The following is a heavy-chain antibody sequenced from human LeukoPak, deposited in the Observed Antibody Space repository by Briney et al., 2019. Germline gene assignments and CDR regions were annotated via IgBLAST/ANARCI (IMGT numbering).Heavy chain of an antibody. D-gene: IGHD2-15*01. J-gene: IGHJ4*02. V-gene: IGHV3-48*03. CDR1: GFTFSNDE. CDR3: VRGYCSGGSCYTY. CDR2: ISSSGSTG. Sequence: GGSLRLSCAASGFTFSNDEMNWVRQAPGKGLEWVSYISSSGSTGYYADSVKGRFTISRDNAKNSLYLQMNSLRAEDTAVYYCVRGYCSGGSCYTYWGQGTLVTVSS.